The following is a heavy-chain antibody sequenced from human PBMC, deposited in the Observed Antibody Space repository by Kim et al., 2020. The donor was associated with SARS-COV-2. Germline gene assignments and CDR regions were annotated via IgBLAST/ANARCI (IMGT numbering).Heavy chain of an antibody. CDR3: AKEGTSVTFPDY. CDR2: ISFDGSKT. V-gene: IGHV3-30*18. CDR1: GFTFRNYG. J-gene: IGHJ4*02. Sequence: GGSLRLSCAVSGFTFRNYGMHWVRQAPGKGLEWVALISFDGSKTYYVDSVKGRFTISRDNSKNTLFLHMFALGDEDTAVYYCAKEGTSVTFPDYWGQGTLVTVSS. D-gene: IGHD4-17*01.